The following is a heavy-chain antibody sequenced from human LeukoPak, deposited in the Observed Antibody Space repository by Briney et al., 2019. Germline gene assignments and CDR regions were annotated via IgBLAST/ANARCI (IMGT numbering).Heavy chain of an antibody. CDR1: GYTLTELS. D-gene: IGHD6-19*01. V-gene: IGHV1-24*01. J-gene: IGHJ6*02. Sequence: ASVKVSCKVSGYTLTELSMHWVRQAPGKGLEWMGGFDPEDGETIYAQKFQGRVTMTEDTSTDTAYMELGSLRSEDTAVYYCATVQQWLVPYGMDVWGQGTTVTVSS. CDR2: FDPEDGET. CDR3: ATVQQWLVPYGMDV.